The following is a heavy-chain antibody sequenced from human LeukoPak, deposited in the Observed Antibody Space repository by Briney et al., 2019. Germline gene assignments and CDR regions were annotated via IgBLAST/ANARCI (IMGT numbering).Heavy chain of an antibody. CDR3: ARAAGDNSSWQYY. D-gene: IGHD6-13*01. J-gene: IGHJ4*02. CDR1: RYTFRRLG. Sequence: PGGSLRLSCAASRYTFRRLGMCTVSQAPGKGLEWVAVIWYDGSNKYYADSVKGRFTISRDNSKNTLYLQMNSLRAEDTAVYYCARAAGDNSSWQYYWGQGTLVTVSS. V-gene: IGHV3-33*07. CDR2: IWYDGSNK.